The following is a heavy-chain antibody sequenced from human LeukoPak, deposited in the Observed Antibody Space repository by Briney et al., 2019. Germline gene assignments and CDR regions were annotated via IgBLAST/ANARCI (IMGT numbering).Heavy chain of an antibody. CDR2: ISGSGGST. D-gene: IGHD6-13*01. J-gene: IGHJ5*02. Sequence: PGGSLRLSCAASGFTFSSYAMSWVRQAPGKGLEWVSAISGSGGSTYYADSVKGRFTISRDNSKNTLYLQMNSLRAEDTAVYYCQKAPGKGYSSTKNPSSNCSAPGAKEPLFTVSS. CDR3: QKAPGKGYSSTKNPSSNCSAP. V-gene: IGHV3-23*01. CDR1: GFTFSSYA.